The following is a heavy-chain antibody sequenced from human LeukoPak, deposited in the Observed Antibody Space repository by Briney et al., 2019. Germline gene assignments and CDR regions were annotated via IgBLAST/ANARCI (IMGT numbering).Heavy chain of an antibody. D-gene: IGHD2-2*01. CDR2: INHSGST. J-gene: IGHJ5*02. CDR3: ARGGDAPGWFDP. Sequence: SETLSLTCAVYGGSFSGYYWSWIRQPPGKGLEWIGEINHSGSTNYNPSLKSRVTISVDTSKNQFSLKLSSVTASDTAAYYCARGGDAPGWFDPWGQGTLVTVSS. CDR1: GGSFSGYY. V-gene: IGHV4-34*01.